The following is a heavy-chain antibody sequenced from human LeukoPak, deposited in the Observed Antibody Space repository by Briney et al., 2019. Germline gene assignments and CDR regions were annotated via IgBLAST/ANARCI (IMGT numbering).Heavy chain of an antibody. CDR3: ARGNVVATSQIDY. J-gene: IGHJ4*02. CDR2: MNPNSGNT. D-gene: IGHD5-12*01. CDR1: EYTFTDYY. V-gene: IGHV1-8*03. Sequence: ASVKVSCKASEYTFTDYYIHWVRQAPGQGLEWMGWMNPNSGNTGYAQKFQGRVTITRNTSISTAYMELSSLRSEDTAVYYCARGNVVATSQIDYWGQGTLVTVSS.